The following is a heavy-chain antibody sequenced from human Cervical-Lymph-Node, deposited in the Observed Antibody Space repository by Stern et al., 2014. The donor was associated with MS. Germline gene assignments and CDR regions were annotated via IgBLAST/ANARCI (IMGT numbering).Heavy chain of an antibody. D-gene: IGHD6-25*01. Sequence: VQLVESGAEVKKPGASVKVSCKASGHTTTSYGISWVRQAPGHGLEWMGWISTHNGNTNYVQKLQGRVTMTTDTSTSTAYMELRSLRSDDTAVYYCATFIATAGTFNYWGQGTLVTVSS. CDR2: ISTHNGNT. J-gene: IGHJ4*02. CDR1: GHTTTSYG. V-gene: IGHV1-18*01. CDR3: ATFIATAGTFNY.